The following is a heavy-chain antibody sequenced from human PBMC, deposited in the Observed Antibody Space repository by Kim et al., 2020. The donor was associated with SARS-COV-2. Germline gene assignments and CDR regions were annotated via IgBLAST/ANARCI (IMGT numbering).Heavy chain of an antibody. CDR2: INHSGST. CDR1: GGSFSGYY. J-gene: IGHJ6*02. Sequence: SETLSLTCAVYGGSFSGYYWSWIRQPPGKGLEWIGEINHSGSTNYNPSLKSRVTISVDTSKNQFSLKLSSVTAADTAVYYCARTPGPLLQPFVRSRYGMDVWGQGTTVTVSS. CDR3: ARTPGPLLQPFVRSRYGMDV. V-gene: IGHV4-34*01. D-gene: IGHD2-15*01.